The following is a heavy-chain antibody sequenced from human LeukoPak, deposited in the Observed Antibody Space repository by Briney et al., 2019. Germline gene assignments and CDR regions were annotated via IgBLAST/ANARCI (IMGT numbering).Heavy chain of an antibody. D-gene: IGHD3-10*01. Sequence: PSETLSLTCTVSGGSITSSTYYWSWIRQPPGKGLEWIGYFHYSGSTNYNPSLKSRVTISVDTSKNQFSLKLSSVTAADTAVYYCARVGTPTAPPPPTLIDYWGQGTLVTVSS. J-gene: IGHJ4*02. CDR3: ARVGTPTAPPPPTLIDY. CDR1: GGSITSSTYY. CDR2: FHYSGST. V-gene: IGHV4-61*01.